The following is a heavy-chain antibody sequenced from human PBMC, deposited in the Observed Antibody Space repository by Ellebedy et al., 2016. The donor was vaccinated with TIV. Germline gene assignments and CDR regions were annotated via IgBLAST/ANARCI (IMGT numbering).Heavy chain of an antibody. J-gene: IGHJ4*02. CDR3: AREVTSPYYFDF. Sequence: MPSETLSLTCTVSGDSISLYYWPWIRQPTGKGPEWIGRIYPRGTTNYSPSLKSRVTISADMSKNQFSLDLNSVTAADTAVYYCAREVTSPYYFDFWGQGIQVTVSS. CDR1: GDSISLYY. V-gene: IGHV4-4*07. D-gene: IGHD2-21*02. CDR2: IYPRGTT.